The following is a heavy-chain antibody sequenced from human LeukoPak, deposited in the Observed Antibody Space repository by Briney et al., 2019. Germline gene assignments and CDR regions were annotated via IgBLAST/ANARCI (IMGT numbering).Heavy chain of an antibody. D-gene: IGHD3-9*01. J-gene: IGHJ4*02. Sequence: GSLRLSCSVSGFTFSNYSMNWVRQAPGKGLEWVAYISTTSNTIYYGDSMRGRFTVSRDNAKNSLYLQMNSLRAEDTAVYYCAREGNYDVLTGYCPADYWGQGTLVTVSS. CDR1: GFTFSNYS. CDR3: AREGNYDVLTGYCPADY. V-gene: IGHV3-48*04. CDR2: ISTTSNTI.